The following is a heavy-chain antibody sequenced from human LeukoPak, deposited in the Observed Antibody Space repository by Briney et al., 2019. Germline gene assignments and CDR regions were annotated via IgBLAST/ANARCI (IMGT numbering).Heavy chain of an antibody. V-gene: IGHV1-18*01. Sequence: ASVKVSCKASGYTFTSYGISWVRQAPGQGLEWMGWISAYNGNTNYAQKLQGRVTMTTDTSTSTAYMELRSLRSDDTAVYYCARDTVVVPAATFSSGWYSYYYGMDVWGQGTTVTVSS. CDR2: ISAYNGNT. CDR3: ARDTVVVPAATFSSGWYSYYYGMDV. CDR1: GYTFTSYG. D-gene: IGHD2-2*01. J-gene: IGHJ6*02.